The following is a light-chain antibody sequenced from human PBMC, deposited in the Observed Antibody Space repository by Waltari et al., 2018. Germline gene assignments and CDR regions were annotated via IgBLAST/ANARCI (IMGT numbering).Light chain of an antibody. CDR2: GAS. CDR3: QQYNKWPLT. Sequence: EVVMTQSPATVSVSPGERATLSCRASQSINSYLAWYQQKPGQAPRLLVYGASTRATGIPARFSGSVSGTDFTLTISSLQSEDFAIYYCQQYNKWPLTFGPGTKVHF. J-gene: IGKJ3*01. CDR1: QSINSY. V-gene: IGKV3-15*01.